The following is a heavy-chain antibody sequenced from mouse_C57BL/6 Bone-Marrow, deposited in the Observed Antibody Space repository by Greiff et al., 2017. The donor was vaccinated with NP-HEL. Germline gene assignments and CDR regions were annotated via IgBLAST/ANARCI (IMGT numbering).Heavy chain of an antibody. D-gene: IGHD1-1*01. CDR3: AIHYYGSNFDV. CDR1: GYTFTSYW. CDR2: IHPSDSDT. J-gene: IGHJ1*03. V-gene: IGHV1-74*01. Sequence: VQLQQPGAELVKPGASVKVSCKASGYTFTSYWMHWVKQRPGQVLEWIGRIHPSDSDTNYNQKFKGKATLTVDKSSSTAYMQLSSLTSEDSAVYYCAIHYYGSNFDVWGTGTTVTVSS.